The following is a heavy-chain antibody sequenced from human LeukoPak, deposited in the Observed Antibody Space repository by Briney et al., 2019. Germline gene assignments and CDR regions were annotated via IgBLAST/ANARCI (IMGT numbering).Heavy chain of an antibody. CDR3: ARFRLAGNPNKWWFDP. CDR2: SYYSGST. CDR1: GGSISSNIYY. V-gene: IGHV4-39*01. D-gene: IGHD4-23*01. J-gene: IGHJ5*02. Sequence: SETLSLTCTVSGGSISSNIYYWGWIRQPPGKGLEWIGSSYYSGSTYYNPSLKSRVTLSVDTSKNQFSLKLSSVTAADTAVYYCARFRLAGNPNKWWFDPWGQGTLVTVSS.